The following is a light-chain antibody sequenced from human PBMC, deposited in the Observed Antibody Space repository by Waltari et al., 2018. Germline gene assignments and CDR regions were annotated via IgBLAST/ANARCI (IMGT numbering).Light chain of an antibody. Sequence: QSVLTQPPSASGTPGQRVTISCSGSASNIVGNLVNWYQQLPGKAPKLLIYRSAQAPSGVPDRFSASKTGTSASLAISGLQSEDEADYFCASWDDSLNGHWVFGGGTKVTVL. J-gene: IGLJ3*02. CDR3: ASWDDSLNGHWV. CDR1: ASNIVGNL. CDR2: RSA. V-gene: IGLV1-44*01.